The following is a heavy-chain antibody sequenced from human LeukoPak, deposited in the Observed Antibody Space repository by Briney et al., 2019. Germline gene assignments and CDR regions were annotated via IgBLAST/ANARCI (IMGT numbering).Heavy chain of an antibody. CDR2: ISYDGSNK. D-gene: IGHD3-16*02. CDR1: GFTFSSYA. J-gene: IGHJ3*02. Sequence: GGSLRLSCAASGFTFSSYAMHWVRQAPGKGLEWVAVISYDGSNKYYADSVKGRFTISRDNSKNTLYLQMNSLRAEDTAVYYCARDSRSYRDAFDIWGQGTMVTVSS. V-gene: IGHV3-30*14. CDR3: ARDSRSYRDAFDI.